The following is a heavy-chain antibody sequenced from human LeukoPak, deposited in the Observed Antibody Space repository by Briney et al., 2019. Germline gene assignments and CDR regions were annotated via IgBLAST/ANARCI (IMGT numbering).Heavy chain of an antibody. J-gene: IGHJ4*02. CDR2: INPNSGGT. CDR3: AREKLSIYYDSGSYGFDY. D-gene: IGHD3-10*01. Sequence: GASVKVSCKASGYTFTDYYIHWVRQAPGQGLEWMGWINPNSGGTNYEQKFQGRVTMTRDTSISTAYMELSRLRSDDTAVYYCAREKLSIYYDSGSYGFDYWGQGTLVTVSS. CDR1: GYTFTDYY. V-gene: IGHV1-2*02.